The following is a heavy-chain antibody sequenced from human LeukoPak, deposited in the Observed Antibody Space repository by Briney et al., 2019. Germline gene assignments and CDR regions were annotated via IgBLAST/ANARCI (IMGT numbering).Heavy chain of an antibody. D-gene: IGHD3-16*02. V-gene: IGHV4-39*01. CDR3: ARRSMITFGGVIVFDY. J-gene: IGHJ4*02. CDR1: GGSISSSSYY. Sequence: SETLSLTCTVSGGSISSSSYYWGWIRQPPGKGLEWIGSIYYSGSTYSNPSLKSRVTISVDTSKNQFSLKLSSVTAADTAVYYCARRSMITFGGVIVFDYWGQGTLVTVSS. CDR2: IYYSGST.